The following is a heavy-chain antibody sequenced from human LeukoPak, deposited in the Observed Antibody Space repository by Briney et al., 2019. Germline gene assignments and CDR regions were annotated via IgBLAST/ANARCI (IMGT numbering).Heavy chain of an antibody. J-gene: IGHJ4*02. CDR1: GGSISSSSYS. D-gene: IGHD3-16*01. CDR3: ARRPDLRFGGPDY. CDR2: IYYSGGT. Sequence: SDTLTLTCTVSGGSISSSSYSWGWIRQPPGKGLEWIGSIYYSGGTYYNPSLKSRLTISVDTSKNQFSLKLSSVTAADTAVYYCARRPDLRFGGPDYWGQGTLVTVSS. V-gene: IGHV4-39*01.